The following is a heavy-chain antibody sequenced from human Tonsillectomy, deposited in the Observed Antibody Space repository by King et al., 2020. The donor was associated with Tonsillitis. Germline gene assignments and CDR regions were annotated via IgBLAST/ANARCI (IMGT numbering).Heavy chain of an antibody. V-gene: IGHV1-69*01. CDR3: AGGGSSSLGNDAFDI. CDR2: IIPIFGTA. Sequence: VQLVESGAEVKKPGSSVKVSCKASGGTFSTYAISWVRQAPGQGLDWMGGIIPIFGTANYAQKFQGRVTITADEPTSTAYMELSSLRSEDTAVYYCAGGGSSSLGNDAFDIWGQGTLVIVSS. D-gene: IGHD6-6*01. CDR1: GGTFSTYA. J-gene: IGHJ3*02.